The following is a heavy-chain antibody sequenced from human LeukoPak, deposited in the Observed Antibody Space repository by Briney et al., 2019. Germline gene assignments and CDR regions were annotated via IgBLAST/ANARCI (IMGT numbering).Heavy chain of an antibody. V-gene: IGHV4-31*03. CDR1: GGSISSGGYY. D-gene: IGHD3-10*01. CDR2: IYYSGST. Sequence: SETLSLTCTVSGGSISSGGYYWSWLRQHPGMGLEWIVYIYYSGSTYYNPSLKSRVTISVDTSKNQFSLKLSSVTAADTAVYYCARDYYGSGSYFDYWGQGTLVTVSS. J-gene: IGHJ4*02. CDR3: ARDYYGSGSYFDY.